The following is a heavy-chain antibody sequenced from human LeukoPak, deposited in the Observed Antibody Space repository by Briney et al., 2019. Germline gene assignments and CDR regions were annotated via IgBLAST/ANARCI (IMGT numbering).Heavy chain of an antibody. CDR2: ISYDGSNK. V-gene: IGHV3-30*18. J-gene: IGHJ4*02. D-gene: IGHD6-13*01. CDR1: GFTFSSYG. Sequence: GGSLRLSCAASGFTFSSYGMHWVRQAPGKGLEWVAVISYDGSNKYYADSVKGRFTISRDNSKNTLYLQMNSLRAEDTAVYYCAKRLWSGGIAAAGYIDYWGQGTLVTVSS. CDR3: AKRLWSGGIAAAGYIDY.